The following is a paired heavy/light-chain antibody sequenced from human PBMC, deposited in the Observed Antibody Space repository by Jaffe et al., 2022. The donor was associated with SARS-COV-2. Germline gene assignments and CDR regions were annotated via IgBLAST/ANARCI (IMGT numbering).Light chain of an antibody. Sequence: QSALTQARSVSGSPGQSVAISCTGTSSDVGAYEYVSWYQQHPGKAPKLMIYDVIKRPSGVPDRFSGSKSGNTASLTISGLQAEDEADYYCCSYAGSYTLVFGGGTKLTV. CDR1: SSDVGAYEY. V-gene: IGLV2-11*01. J-gene: IGLJ3*02. CDR3: CSYAGSYTLV. CDR2: DVI.
Heavy chain of an antibody. Sequence: QVQLVESGGGVVQPGRSLRLSCVGSGFTLRTHGIHWVRQAPGKGLEWVGVIWRDGSKQYYADSVKGRFTISKDDSKNTVYLQMNSLRVEDTAVYYCARDDFWSGTLGHFDYWGQGILVTVSS. V-gene: IGHV3-33*01. J-gene: IGHJ4*02. D-gene: IGHD3-3*01. CDR1: GFTLRTHG. CDR3: ARDDFWSGTLGHFDY. CDR2: IWRDGSKQ.